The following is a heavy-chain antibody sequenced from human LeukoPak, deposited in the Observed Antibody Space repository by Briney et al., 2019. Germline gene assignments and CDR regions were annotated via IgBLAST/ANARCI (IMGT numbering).Heavy chain of an antibody. V-gene: IGHV1-69*13. CDR3: ARWGGTTDYYFDY. D-gene: IGHD4-17*01. J-gene: IGHJ4*02. Sequence: PRASVKVSCKASGGTFSSYAISWVRQAPGQGLEWMGGIIPIFGTANYAQKFQGRVTITADESTSTAYMELSSLRSEDTAVYYCARWGGTTDYYFDYWGQGTLVTVSS. CDR2: IIPIFGTA. CDR1: GGTFSSYA.